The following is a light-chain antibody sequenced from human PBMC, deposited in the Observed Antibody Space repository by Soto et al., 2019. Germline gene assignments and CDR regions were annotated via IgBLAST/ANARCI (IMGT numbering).Light chain of an antibody. CDR2: SNK. V-gene: IGLV1-44*01. CDR3: AAWDDGLNGLV. CDR1: SSNIGIKT. J-gene: IGLJ3*02. Sequence: QSVLTQPPSASGAPGQRVTISCSGSSSNIGIKTVNWYQQSPGTAPKLLIYSNKQRPPGVPDRCSGSKSGTSASLALSGLQSEDEADYYCAAWDDGLNGLVFGGGTKLTVL.